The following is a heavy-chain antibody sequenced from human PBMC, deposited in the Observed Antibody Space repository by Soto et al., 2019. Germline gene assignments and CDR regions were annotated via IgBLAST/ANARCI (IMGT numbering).Heavy chain of an antibody. V-gene: IGHV3-11*01. CDR2: ISSSGSTI. J-gene: IGHJ3*02. CDR1: GFTFSDYY. D-gene: IGHD4-17*01. Sequence: PGGSLRLSCAASGFTFSDYYMSWIRQAPGKGLEWVSYISSSGSTIYYADSVKGRFTISRDNVKNSLYLQMNSLRAEDTAVYYCASPSDYGGNSRDAFDIWGQGTMVTVSS. CDR3: ASPSDYGGNSRDAFDI.